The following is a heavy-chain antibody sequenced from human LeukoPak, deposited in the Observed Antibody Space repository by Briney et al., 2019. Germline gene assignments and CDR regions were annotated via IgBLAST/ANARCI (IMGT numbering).Heavy chain of an antibody. J-gene: IGHJ4*02. CDR3: ARAGIVGATGSDY. D-gene: IGHD1-26*01. V-gene: IGHV1-69*05. Sequence: SVKVSCKASGGTFSSYAISWVRQGPGQGLESMGGIIPIFGTANYAQKFQGRVTIPTDESTSTAYMELSSLRSEDTAVYYCARAGIVGATGSDYWGQGTLVTVSS. CDR2: IIPIFGTA. CDR1: GGTFSSYA.